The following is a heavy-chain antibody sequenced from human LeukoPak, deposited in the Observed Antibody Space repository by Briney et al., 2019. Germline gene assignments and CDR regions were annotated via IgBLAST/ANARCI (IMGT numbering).Heavy chain of an antibody. Sequence: PGGALRLSCAASGFTFSNYTIHWGRPAPGKGVGGVAVISYDGSNKYYADSVKGRFTISRDNSKNTLYLQMNSLRTEDTAVYYCARGPTYYDILTGYTIWGQGTLVTVSS. CDR3: ARGPTYYDILTGYTI. CDR2: ISYDGSNK. V-gene: IGHV3-30-3*01. CDR1: GFTFSNYT. J-gene: IGHJ4*02. D-gene: IGHD3-9*01.